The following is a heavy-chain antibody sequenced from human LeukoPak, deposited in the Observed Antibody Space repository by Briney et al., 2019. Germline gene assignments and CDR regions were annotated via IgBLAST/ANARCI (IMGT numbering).Heavy chain of an antibody. Sequence: SQTLSLTCTLSGVSIGSDNYLWSWVRQPAGKGLEWIGRILSSGSTNYNPSLRGRVTFSMDTSKNKFSLHLISVTAADTAVYYCAVRKFGYPFDIWGQGTMVTVSS. CDR2: ILSSGST. CDR1: GVSIGSDNYL. J-gene: IGHJ3*02. CDR3: AVRKFGYPFDI. V-gene: IGHV4-61*02. D-gene: IGHD3-10*01.